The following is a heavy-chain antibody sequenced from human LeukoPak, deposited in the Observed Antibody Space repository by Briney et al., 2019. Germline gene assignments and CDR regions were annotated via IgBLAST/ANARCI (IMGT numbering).Heavy chain of an antibody. Sequence: PSETLSLTCTVSGGSISSYYWSWIRQPPGKGQEWIGYIYYSGSTNYNPSLKSRVTISVDTSKNQFSLKLSSVTAADTAVYYCAREGASGGVLVWGQGTMVTVSS. CDR1: GGSISSYY. CDR3: AREGASGGVLV. D-gene: IGHD2-15*01. J-gene: IGHJ3*01. CDR2: IYYSGST. V-gene: IGHV4-59*01.